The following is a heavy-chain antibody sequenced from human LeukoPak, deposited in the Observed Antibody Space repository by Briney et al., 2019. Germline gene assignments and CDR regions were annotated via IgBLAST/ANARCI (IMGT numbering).Heavy chain of an antibody. V-gene: IGHV1-8*01. J-gene: IGHJ6*02. Sequence: KPGASVKVSCKASGYTFTSYDINWVRQATGQGLEWMGWMNPNSGNTGYAQKFQGRVTMTRNTSISTAYMELSSLRSEDTAAYYCARGQTTPWFRGYYYYYGMDVWGQGTTVTVSS. CDR3: ARGQTTPWFRGYYYYYGMDV. CDR1: GYTFTSYD. D-gene: IGHD3-10*01. CDR2: MNPNSGNT.